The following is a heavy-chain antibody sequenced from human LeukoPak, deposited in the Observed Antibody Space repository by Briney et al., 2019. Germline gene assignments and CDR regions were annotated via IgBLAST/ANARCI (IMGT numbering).Heavy chain of an antibody. CDR3: ARDGLYGSGSYPLDY. CDR1: GYTFTSYA. D-gene: IGHD3-10*01. V-gene: IGHV1-3*01. CDR2: INAGSGNT. J-gene: IGHJ4*02. Sequence: ASVTVSCKASGYTFTSYAMHWVRQAPGQRLEWMGWINAGSGNTKYSQKFQGRVTITRDTSASTAYMELSSLRSEDPAVYYCARDGLYGSGSYPLDYWGQGTLVTVSS.